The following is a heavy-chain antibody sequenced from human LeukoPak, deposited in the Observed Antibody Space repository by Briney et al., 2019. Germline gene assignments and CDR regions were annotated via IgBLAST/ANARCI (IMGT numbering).Heavy chain of an antibody. CDR2: INPNSGGT. V-gene: IGHV1-2*02. CDR3: ARDYSGSSTTDY. Sequence: ASVKVSCKASGYTFTGYYMHWVRQAPGQGLEWMGWINPNSGGTNYAQKFQGRVTMTRDTSISTAYMELSRLRSDDTAVYYCARDYSGSSTTDYRGQGTLVTVSS. D-gene: IGHD1-26*01. J-gene: IGHJ4*02. CDR1: GYTFTGYY.